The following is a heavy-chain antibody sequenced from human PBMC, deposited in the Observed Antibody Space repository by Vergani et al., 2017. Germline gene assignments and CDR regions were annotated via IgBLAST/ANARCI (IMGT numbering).Heavy chain of an antibody. D-gene: IGHD1-1*01. Sequence: EVELVQSGPEMRKPGASLKISCKGSEYSFGNYWIGWVRQMPGKGLEWMGIIYPADSDTRYSPSFQGQVTISADKSISTAFLQWDSLTASDTARYYCARHTTYTDSWGQGTLVTVSS. CDR3: ARHTTYTDS. CDR1: EYSFGNYW. CDR2: IYPADSDT. J-gene: IGHJ4*02. V-gene: IGHV5-51*01.